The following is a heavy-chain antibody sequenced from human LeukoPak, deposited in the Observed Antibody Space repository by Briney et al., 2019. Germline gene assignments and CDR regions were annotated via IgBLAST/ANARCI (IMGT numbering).Heavy chain of an antibody. CDR1: GGSISSYY. J-gene: IGHJ4*02. CDR3: ARDSYFDY. CDR2: IYYSGST. Sequence: SETLSLTCTVSGGSISSYYWSWIRQPPGKGLEWIGYIYYSGSTNYNPSLKSRVTISVDTSKNQFSLKLSSVTAADTAVYYCARDSYFDYWGQGTLVTVSS. V-gene: IGHV4-59*01.